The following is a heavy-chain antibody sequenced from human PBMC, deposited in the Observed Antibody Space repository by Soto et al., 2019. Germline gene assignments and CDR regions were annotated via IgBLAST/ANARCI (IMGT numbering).Heavy chain of an antibody. J-gene: IGHJ6*02. CDR2: IDPSDSYT. Sequence: GESLKISCKGSGYSFTSYWISWVRQMPGKGLEWMGRIDPSDSYTNYSPSFQGHVTISADKSISTAYLQWSSLKASDTAMYYCARQDIVVVPAAIVAARPRSMDVWGQGTTVTVSS. D-gene: IGHD2-2*01. CDR3: ARQDIVVVPAAIVAARPRSMDV. CDR1: GYSFTSYW. V-gene: IGHV5-10-1*01.